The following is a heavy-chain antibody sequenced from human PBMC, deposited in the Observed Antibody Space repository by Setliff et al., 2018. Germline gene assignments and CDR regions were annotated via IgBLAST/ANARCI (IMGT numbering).Heavy chain of an antibody. D-gene: IGHD2-15*01. CDR3: GRVDAELILGNYIDY. J-gene: IGHJ4*02. CDR1: GYTFNSYG. V-gene: IGHV1-18*01. CDR2: ISAYNGNT. Sequence: ASVKVSCKASGYTFNSYGYSWVRQAPGQGLEWMGWISAYNGNTKFVQKFQGRVAMTTDTSTSTAFMELRSQRPDDTAFYYCGRVDAELILGNYIDYWGQGTLVTVSS.